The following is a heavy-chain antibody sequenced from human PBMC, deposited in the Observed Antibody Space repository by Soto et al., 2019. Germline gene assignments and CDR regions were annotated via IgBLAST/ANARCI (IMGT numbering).Heavy chain of an antibody. CDR1: GGTLSSYA. Sequence: SVKVSCKASGGTLSSYAISWVRQAPGQGLEWMGGLIPIFGPANSAQKFQGRVTITADEATSTAYMELSSLRSEDTAVYYCARDHPMGVGRAGSAFDNWG. D-gene: IGHD2-2*01. V-gene: IGHV1-69*13. CDR2: LIPIFGPA. CDR3: ARDHPMGVGRAGSAFDN. J-gene: IGHJ3*02.